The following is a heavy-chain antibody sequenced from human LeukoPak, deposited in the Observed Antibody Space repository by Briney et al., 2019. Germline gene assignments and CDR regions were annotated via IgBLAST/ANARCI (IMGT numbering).Heavy chain of an antibody. Sequence: GGSLRLSCAASGFTFSSYAMSWVRQAPGKGLEWVSYISSSGSTIYYADSVKGRFTISRDNAKNSLYLQMNSLRAEDTAVYYCARGAEAETSPLDFWGQGTLVIVS. CDR2: ISSSGSTI. J-gene: IGHJ4*02. D-gene: IGHD6-13*01. CDR1: GFTFSSYA. V-gene: IGHV3-48*04. CDR3: ARGAEAETSPLDF.